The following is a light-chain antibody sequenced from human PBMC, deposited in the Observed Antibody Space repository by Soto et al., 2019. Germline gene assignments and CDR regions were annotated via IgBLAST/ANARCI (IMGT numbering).Light chain of an antibody. CDR2: DVA. V-gene: IGLV2-14*01. CDR3: TSYTTSSTYV. Sequence: QSALTQPASVSGSPGQSIAISCTGTSSDVGGYNYVSWYQQHPGKAPKLMLYDVAIRPSGVSDRFSGSKSGNTASLIISGLQAEDEADYYCTSYTTSSTYVFGTGTKLTVL. J-gene: IGLJ1*01. CDR1: SSDVGGYNY.